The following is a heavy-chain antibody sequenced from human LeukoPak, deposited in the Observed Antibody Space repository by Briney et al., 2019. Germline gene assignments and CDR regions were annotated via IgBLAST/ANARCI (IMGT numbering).Heavy chain of an antibody. J-gene: IGHJ4*02. CDR2: INPSGGST. CDR1: GYTFTSYY. Sequence: ASVKVSCKASGYTFTSYYMHWVRQAPGQGLEWMGIINPSGGSTSYAQKFQGRVTMTRDTSTSTAYMELSSLRSEDTAVYYCARDGRAYCGGDCPFDYWGQGTLVTVSS. V-gene: IGHV1-46*01. D-gene: IGHD2-21*02. CDR3: ARDGRAYCGGDCPFDY.